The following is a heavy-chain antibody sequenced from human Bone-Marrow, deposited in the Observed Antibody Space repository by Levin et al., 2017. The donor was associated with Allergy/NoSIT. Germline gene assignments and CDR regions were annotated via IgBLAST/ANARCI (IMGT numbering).Heavy chain of an antibody. J-gene: IGHJ5*02. CDR3: ARLGFSGSAFWLWFDP. V-gene: IGHV4-59*08. CDR1: GDSISDYH. CDR2: IHSSGNT. D-gene: IGHD5-12*01. Sequence: PSETLSLTCAISGDSISDYHWSWIRQPPGKGLEWIGNIHSSGNTNYSPSLKSRLTMSVDTSKKQFSLRLTSVTAADTAIYYCARLGFSGSAFWLWFDPWGQGTLVTVTS.